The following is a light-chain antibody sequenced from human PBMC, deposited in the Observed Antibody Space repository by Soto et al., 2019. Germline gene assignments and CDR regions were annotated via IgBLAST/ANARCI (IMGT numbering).Light chain of an antibody. V-gene: IGLV2-14*01. CDR2: DVS. Sequence: QSVLTQPASVSESPGQSITISCTGTSSDVGGYNYVSWYQQHPGKAPKLMIYDVSNRPSGVSNRFSGSKAGNTAFLTISGLQAEDEADYYCSSYTSSSTYVFGTGTKVTVL. J-gene: IGLJ1*01. CDR3: SSYTSSSTYV. CDR1: SSDVGGYNY.